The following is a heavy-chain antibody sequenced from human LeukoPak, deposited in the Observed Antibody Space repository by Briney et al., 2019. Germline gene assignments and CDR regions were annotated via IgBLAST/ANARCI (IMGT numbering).Heavy chain of an antibody. D-gene: IGHD5-18*01. V-gene: IGHV4-61*02. J-gene: IGHJ4*02. CDR2: IYTSGST. Sequence: PSETLSLTCTVSGGSISSGSYYWSWIRQPAGKGPEWIGRIYTSGSTNYNPSLKSRVTISVDTSKNQFSLKLSSVTAADTAVYYCAGTQRGYSYGYVDYWGQGTLVTVSS. CDR3: AGTQRGYSYGYVDY. CDR1: GGSISSGSYY.